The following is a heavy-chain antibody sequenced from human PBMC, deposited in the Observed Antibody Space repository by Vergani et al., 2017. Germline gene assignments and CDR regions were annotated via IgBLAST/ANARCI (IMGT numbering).Heavy chain of an antibody. CDR3: ARPAYDILTGYQH. D-gene: IGHD3-9*01. J-gene: IGHJ1*01. V-gene: IGHV3-21*01. Sequence: EVQLVESGGGLVKPGGSLRLSCAASGFTFSSYSMNWVRQAPGKVLEWVSSISSSSSYIYYADSVKGRFTISRDNAKNSLYLQMNSLRAEDTAVYYCARPAYDILTGYQHWGQGTLVTVSS. CDR2: ISSSSSYI. CDR1: GFTFSSYS.